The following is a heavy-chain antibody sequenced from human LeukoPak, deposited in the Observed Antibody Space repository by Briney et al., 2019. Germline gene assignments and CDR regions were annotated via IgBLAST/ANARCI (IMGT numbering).Heavy chain of an antibody. CDR1: GGTFSSYA. CDR2: IIPIFGTA. D-gene: IGHD3-22*01. J-gene: IGHJ4*02. V-gene: IGHV1-69*05. CDR3: ARGYYYDSSGYFDLDY. Sequence: SVKVSCKASGGTFSSYAISWVRQAPGQGLERMGGIIPIFGTANYAQKFQGRVTITTDESTSTAYMELSSLRSDDTAVYYCARGYYYDSSGYFDLDYWGQGTLVTVSS.